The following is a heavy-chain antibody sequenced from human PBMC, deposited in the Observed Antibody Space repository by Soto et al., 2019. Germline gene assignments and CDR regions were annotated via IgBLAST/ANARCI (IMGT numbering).Heavy chain of an antibody. Sequence: PGGCLRLSCASSGFTVSSFGMDWVRQAPGKGLEWVANINPDGSEKQYVDSVKGRFTISRDNAKNSLYLQMSSVTAEDSALYYCSRSLDSWGQGTRVTVSS. V-gene: IGHV3-7*01. CDR1: GFTVSSFG. J-gene: IGHJ4*02. CDR3: SRSLDS. CDR2: INPDGSEK.